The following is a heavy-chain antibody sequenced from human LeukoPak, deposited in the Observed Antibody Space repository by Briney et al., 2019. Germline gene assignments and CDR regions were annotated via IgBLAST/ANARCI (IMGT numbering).Heavy chain of an antibody. V-gene: IGHV3-48*01. J-gene: IGHJ4*02. CDR2: ISSSSSTI. D-gene: IGHD6-19*01. CDR1: GFTFISYS. Sequence: GGSLRLSCAASGFTFISYSMNWVRQAPGKGLEWVSYISSSSSTIYYADSVKGRFTISRDNAKNSLYLQMNSLRAEDTAVYYCARDWGVLGYSSGWPPDYWGQGTLVTVSS. CDR3: ARDWGVLGYSSGWPPDY.